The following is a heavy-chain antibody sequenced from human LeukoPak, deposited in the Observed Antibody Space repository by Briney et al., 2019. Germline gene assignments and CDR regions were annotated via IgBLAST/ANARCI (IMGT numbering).Heavy chain of an antibody. CDR3: AKLAHGSGSYSLY. J-gene: IGHJ4*02. CDR1: GFTFSDVW. V-gene: IGHV3-7*03. CDR2: IRDDGREK. D-gene: IGHD3-10*01. Sequence: GGSLTLSCAASGFTFSDVWMTWVRQTPGRGLEGVASIRDDGREKSYLESVRGRFTISRDNSKNTLYLQMNSLRAEDTAVYYCAKLAHGSGSYSLYWGQGTLVTVSS.